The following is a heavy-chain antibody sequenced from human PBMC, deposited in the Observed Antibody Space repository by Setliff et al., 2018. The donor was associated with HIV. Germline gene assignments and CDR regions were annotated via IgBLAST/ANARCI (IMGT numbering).Heavy chain of an antibody. Sequence: PSETLSLTCTVSGGSISSYYWSWIRQPPGKGLEWIGYIYTSGSTNYNPSLESRVTISVDTSKNQFSLKLSSVTAADTAVYYCARGRRDPQVRRKEVGYFDYWGQGTLVTSPQ. V-gene: IGHV4-4*09. J-gene: IGHJ4*02. CDR1: GGSISSYY. CDR2: IYTSGST. CDR3: ARGRRDPQVRRKEVGYFDY. D-gene: IGHD2-2*01.